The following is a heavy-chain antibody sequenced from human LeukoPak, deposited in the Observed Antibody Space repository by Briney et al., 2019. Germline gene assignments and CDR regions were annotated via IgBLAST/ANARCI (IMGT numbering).Heavy chain of an antibody. Sequence: ASVKVSCKASGGTFSSYAISWVRQAPGQGLEWMGRIIPILGIANYAQKFQGRVTITADKSTSTAYMELSSLRSEDTAVYYCARTLGYCNGGSCHRNNWFDPWGQGTLVTVSS. J-gene: IGHJ5*02. CDR3: ARTLGYCNGGSCHRNNWFDP. CDR1: GGTFSSYA. CDR2: IIPILGIA. V-gene: IGHV1-69*04. D-gene: IGHD2-15*01.